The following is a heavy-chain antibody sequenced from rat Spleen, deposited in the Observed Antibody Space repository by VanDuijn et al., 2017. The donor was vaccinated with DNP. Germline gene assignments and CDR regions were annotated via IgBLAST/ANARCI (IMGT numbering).Heavy chain of an antibody. D-gene: IGHD1-12*01. CDR3: STLNFYASLSEYFDY. Sequence: EVQLVESGGGLVQPGRSMKLSCAASGFTFSSFPMAWVRQAPTKGLEWVATISTGGGNTYYRDSVKGRFTISRDNAKSTLYLQMDSLRSDDTATYYCSTLNFYASLSEYFDYWGQGVMVTVSS. J-gene: IGHJ2*01. CDR1: GFTFSSFP. CDR2: ISTGGGNT. V-gene: IGHV5-46*01.